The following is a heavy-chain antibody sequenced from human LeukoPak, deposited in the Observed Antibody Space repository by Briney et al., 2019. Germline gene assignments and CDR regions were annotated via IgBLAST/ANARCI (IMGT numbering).Heavy chain of an antibody. D-gene: IGHD1-14*01. CDR3: AKVRRNYEYFQH. J-gene: IGHJ1*01. CDR1: GFTFSSYA. V-gene: IGHV3-23*01. Sequence: GGSLRLSCAASGFTFSSYAMSWVRQAPGQGLEWVSAISGSGGSTYYADSVKGRFTISRDNSKNTLYLQMNSLRAEDTAVYYCAKVRRNYEYFQHWGQGTLVTVSS. CDR2: ISGSGGST.